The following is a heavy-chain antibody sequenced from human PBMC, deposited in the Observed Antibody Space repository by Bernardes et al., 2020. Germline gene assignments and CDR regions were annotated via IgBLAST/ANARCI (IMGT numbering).Heavy chain of an antibody. D-gene: IGHD6-13*01. CDR3: ASPLGVAAAGTFRPFDY. V-gene: IGHV4-39*01. Sequence: SETLSLTCTVSGCSISSSSYYWGWIRQPPGKGLEWIGSIYYSGSTYYNPSLKSRVTISVDTSKYQFSLKLSSVTAADTAVYYCASPLGVAAAGTFRPFDYWGQGTLVTVSS. CDR2: IYYSGST. J-gene: IGHJ4*02. CDR1: GCSISSSSYY.